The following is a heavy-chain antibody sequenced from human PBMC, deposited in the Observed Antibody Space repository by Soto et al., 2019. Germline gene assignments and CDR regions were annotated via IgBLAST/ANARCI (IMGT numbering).Heavy chain of an antibody. D-gene: IGHD3-16*01. Sequence: EVQLVESGGGLVQPGGSLRLSGAASEFTFNNYWMHWDRQVPGKGLEWVSRINTDGSTTNYADSVMGRFTISRDNADNTVYLQMNSLRAEETAVYYCARATYLKYRLDVWGQGATVTVSS. CDR1: EFTFNNYW. CDR3: ARATYLKYRLDV. CDR2: INTDGSTT. J-gene: IGHJ6*02. V-gene: IGHV3-74*01.